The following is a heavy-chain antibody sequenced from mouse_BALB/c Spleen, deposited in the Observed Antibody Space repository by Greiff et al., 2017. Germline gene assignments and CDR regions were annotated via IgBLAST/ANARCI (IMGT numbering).Heavy chain of an antibody. CDR3: ARRRTYYRYDDAMDY. Sequence: QVQLQQPGAELVKPGASVKMSCKASGYTFTSYNMHWVKQTPGQGLEWIGAIYPGNGDTSYNQKFKGKATLTADKSSSTAYMQLSSLTSEDSAVYYCARRRTYYRYDDAMDYWGQGTSVTVSS. CDR1: GYTFTSYN. V-gene: IGHV1-12*01. J-gene: IGHJ4*01. D-gene: IGHD2-14*01. CDR2: IYPGNGDT.